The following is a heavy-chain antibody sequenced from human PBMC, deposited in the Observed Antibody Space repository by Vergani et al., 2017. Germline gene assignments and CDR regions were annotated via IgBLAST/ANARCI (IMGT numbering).Heavy chain of an antibody. CDR2: ISSSSSYI. Sequence: EVQLVESGGGLVKPGGSLRLSCAASGFTFSSYSMNWVRQAPGKGLEWVSSISSSSSYIYYADSVKGRFTISRDNAKNSLYLQMNSLRAEDTAVYYCARDQEQWLDIDYWGQGTLVTVSS. J-gene: IGHJ4*02. CDR3: ARDQEQWLDIDY. CDR1: GFTFSSYS. D-gene: IGHD6-19*01. V-gene: IGHV3-21*01.